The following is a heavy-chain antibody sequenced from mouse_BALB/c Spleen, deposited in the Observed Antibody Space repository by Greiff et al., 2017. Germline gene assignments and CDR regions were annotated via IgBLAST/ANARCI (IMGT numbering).Heavy chain of an antibody. J-gene: IGHJ4*01. CDR3: ARWRYDGEGY. V-gene: IGHV1S135*01. CDR2: IDPYNGGT. CDR1: GYSFTSYY. Sequence: VQLKESGPELMKPGASVKISCKASGYSFTSYYMHWVKQSHGKSLEWIGYIDPYNGGTSYNQKFKGKATLTVDKSSSTAFMHLNSLTSEDSAVYYCARWRYDGEGYWGQGTSVTVSS. D-gene: IGHD2-14*01.